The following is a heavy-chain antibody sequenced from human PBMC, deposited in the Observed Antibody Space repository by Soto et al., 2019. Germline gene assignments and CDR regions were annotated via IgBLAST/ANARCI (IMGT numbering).Heavy chain of an antibody. J-gene: IGHJ6*02. CDR1: GFTFSSYA. V-gene: IGHV3-23*01. CDR2: ISGSGGST. CDR3: AKDRGNYDFWSGYYTGYGMDV. D-gene: IGHD3-3*01. Sequence: PGGSLRLSCAASGFTFSSYAMSWVRQAPGKGLEWVSAISGSGGSTYYADSVKGRFTISRDNSKNTLYLQMNSLRAEDTAVYYCAKDRGNYDFWSGYYTGYGMDVWGQGTTVTVSS.